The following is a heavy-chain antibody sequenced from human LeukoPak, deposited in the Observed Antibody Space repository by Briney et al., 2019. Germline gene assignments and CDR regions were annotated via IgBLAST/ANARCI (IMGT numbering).Heavy chain of an antibody. CDR3: ARVVVTSRDWRPINTYYFYGMDV. J-gene: IGHJ6*02. D-gene: IGHD3-22*01. CDR1: GGSFSGYY. Sequence: PSETLSLTCAVYGGSFSGYYWSWIRQPPGKGLEWIGEINHSGSTNYNPSLKSRLTTSVDTSKEPFPLKLWSVTAADTAVYYCARVVVTSRDWRPINTYYFYGMDVWGQGTTVTVSS. CDR2: INHSGST. V-gene: IGHV4-34*01.